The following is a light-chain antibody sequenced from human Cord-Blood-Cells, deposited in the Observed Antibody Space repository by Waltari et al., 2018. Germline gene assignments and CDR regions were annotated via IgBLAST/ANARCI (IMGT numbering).Light chain of an antibody. J-gene: IGLJ2*01. CDR1: SSNLGSNT. V-gene: IGLV1-44*01. CDR3: AAWDDSLNVLV. Sequence: QSVLPQPPSASGTPGPLVTLSCSGSSSNLGSNTVNWYQQLPGTAPKLPIYSNNQRPSGVPDRFSGSKSGTSASLAISGLQSEDEADYYCAAWDDSLNVLVFGGGTKLTVL. CDR2: SNN.